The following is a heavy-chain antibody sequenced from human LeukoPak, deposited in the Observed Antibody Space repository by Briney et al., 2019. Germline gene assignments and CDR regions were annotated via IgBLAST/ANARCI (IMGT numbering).Heavy chain of an antibody. CDR1: GYTSTGYY. CDR2: INPNSGGT. J-gene: IGHJ4*02. V-gene: IGHV1-2*04. CDR3: ARGGIQLRLGVNGDYYFDY. D-gene: IGHD5-18*01. Sequence: ASVKVSCKASGYTSTGYYMHWVRQAPGQGLEWMGWINPNSGGTNYAQKFQGWVTMTRDTSISTAYMELSRLRSDDTAVYYCARGGIQLRLGVNGDYYFDYWGQGTLVTVSS.